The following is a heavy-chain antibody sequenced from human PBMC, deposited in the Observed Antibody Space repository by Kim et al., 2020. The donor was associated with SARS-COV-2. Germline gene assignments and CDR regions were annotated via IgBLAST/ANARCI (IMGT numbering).Heavy chain of an antibody. Sequence: YSPSFQGQVTISADKSNSTAYLQWSSLKASDTAMYYCARHKDWNKGYFQHWGQGTLVTVSS. D-gene: IGHD1-1*01. CDR3: ARHKDWNKGYFQH. J-gene: IGHJ1*01. V-gene: IGHV5-51*01.